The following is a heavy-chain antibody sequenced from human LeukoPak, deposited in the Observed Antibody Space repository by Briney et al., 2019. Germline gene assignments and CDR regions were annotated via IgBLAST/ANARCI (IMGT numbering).Heavy chain of an antibody. CDR2: ISSSSSYI. J-gene: IGHJ3*02. Sequence: PGGSLRLSCAASGFTFSSYSMNWVRQAPGKGLEWVSSISSSSSYIYYADSVKGRFTISRDSAKNSLYLQMNSLRAEDTAVYYCAREVDHDAFDIWGQGTMVTVSS. CDR1: GFTFSSYS. CDR3: AREVDHDAFDI. D-gene: IGHD2-2*01. V-gene: IGHV3-21*01.